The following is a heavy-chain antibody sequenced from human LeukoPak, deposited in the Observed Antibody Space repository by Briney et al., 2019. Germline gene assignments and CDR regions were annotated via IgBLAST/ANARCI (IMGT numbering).Heavy chain of an antibody. CDR1: GGPIRSSGFY. Sequence: SETLSLTCTVSGGPIRSSGFYWGWIRQTPGKGLEWIGSIHYTGSTYYNPSLKSRVTVSVDTSRNQFSLKVTSVTAAGTAFYYCARHTRSGYSYGYEDWGQGTLVTVSS. J-gene: IGHJ4*02. D-gene: IGHD5-18*01. V-gene: IGHV4-39*01. CDR2: IHYTGST. CDR3: ARHTRSGYSYGYED.